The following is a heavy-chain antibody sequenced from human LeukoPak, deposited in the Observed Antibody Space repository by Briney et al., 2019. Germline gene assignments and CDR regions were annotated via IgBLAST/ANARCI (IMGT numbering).Heavy chain of an antibody. CDR1: GYSISSGNY. CDR2: IYHSGST. J-gene: IGHJ6*03. D-gene: IGHD3-3*01. Sequence: SETLSLTCAVSGYSISSGNYWGWIRQPPGKGLEWIGSIYHSGSTYYNPSLKSRVTISVDTSKNQFSLKLSSVTAADTAVYYCARQSLYYDFWSALDYYMDVWGKGTTVTVSS. V-gene: IGHV4-38-2*01. CDR3: ARQSLYYDFWSALDYYMDV.